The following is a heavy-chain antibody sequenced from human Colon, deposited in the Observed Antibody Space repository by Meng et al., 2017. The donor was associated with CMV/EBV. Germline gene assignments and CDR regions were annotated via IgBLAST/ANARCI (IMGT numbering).Heavy chain of an antibody. CDR3: TRKTPSPFYFDY. Sequence: QVQLVQSGAEVKRPGSSMKVSCKATGYRFTGYYMHWVRQAPGQGLEWLGWINPNSGGTNYAQKFQGRVTMTRDTSISTAYMELSSLRSDDTAVYYCTRKTPSPFYFDYWGQGTLVTVSS. CDR1: GYRFTGYY. V-gene: IGHV1-2*02. CDR2: INPNSGGT. J-gene: IGHJ4*02.